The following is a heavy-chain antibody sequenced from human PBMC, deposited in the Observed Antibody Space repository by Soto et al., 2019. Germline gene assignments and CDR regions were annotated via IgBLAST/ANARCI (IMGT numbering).Heavy chain of an antibody. CDR3: AKASGGYYRVYFDY. Sequence: GGSLRLSCAASGYSFSSYGMTWVRQAPGKGLEWVSVISGSGGSPYYADFVKGRFTIARDHSKNTLYLQMNSLRAEDTAVYYCAKASGGYYRVYFDYWGQGTLVTVSS. D-gene: IGHD3-3*01. J-gene: IGHJ4*02. V-gene: IGHV3-23*01. CDR1: GYSFSSYG. CDR2: ISGSGGSP.